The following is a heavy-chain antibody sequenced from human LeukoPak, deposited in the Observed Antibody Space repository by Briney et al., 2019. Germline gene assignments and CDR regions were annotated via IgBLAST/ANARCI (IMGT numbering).Heavy chain of an antibody. CDR1: GFTFSNAW. V-gene: IGHV3-15*01. J-gene: IGHJ4*02. CDR3: TNDYYDGSGYLWSPLDY. D-gene: IGHD3-22*01. CDR2: IKSKTDGGAT. Sequence: GGSLRLSCAASGFTFSNAWMSWVRQAPGKGLEWVGRIKSKTDGGATDYAAPVKGRFTTSRDDSKNTLYLQMNSLKTEDTAVYYCTNDYYDGSGYLWSPLDYWGQGTLVTVSS.